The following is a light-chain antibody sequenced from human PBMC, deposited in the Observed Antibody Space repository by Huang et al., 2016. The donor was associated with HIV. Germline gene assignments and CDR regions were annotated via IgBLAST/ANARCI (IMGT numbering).Light chain of an antibody. V-gene: IGKV3-11*01. CDR2: DAS. CDR1: QNVNNY. Sequence: DIVLTQSPATLSVFTGDRVTLSCRASQNVNNYLAWYQQRPGQAPRPLIYDASIRPAGISDRFSGTGSGTEFTLTINGLETEDFALYYCQQRSGRVTFGGGTKIEV. CDR3: QQRSGRVT. J-gene: IGKJ4*01.